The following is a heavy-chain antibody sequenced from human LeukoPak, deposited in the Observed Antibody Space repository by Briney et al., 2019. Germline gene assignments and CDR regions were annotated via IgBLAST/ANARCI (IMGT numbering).Heavy chain of an antibody. V-gene: IGHV1-2*02. J-gene: IGHJ4*02. CDR2: INPNSGGT. CDR3: ARVPRWYSSDWYEDY. D-gene: IGHD6-19*01. Sequence: ASVKVSCKASGYTFTGYYMHWVRQAPGQGLEWMGWINPNSGGTNYAQKFQGRVTMTRDTSISTAYMELSRLRSDDTAVYYCARVPRWYSSDWYEDYWGQGTLVTVSS. CDR1: GYTFTGYY.